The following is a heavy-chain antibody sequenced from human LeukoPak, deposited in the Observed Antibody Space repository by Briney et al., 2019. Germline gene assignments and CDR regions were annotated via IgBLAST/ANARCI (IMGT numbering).Heavy chain of an antibody. CDR1: GFTFDDYA. V-gene: IGHV3-9*01. CDR3: AKGYSSGYYGDFDY. CDR2: ISWNSGSI. D-gene: IGHD3-22*01. J-gene: IGHJ4*02. Sequence: PGRSLRLSCAASGFTFDDYAMPWVRQAPGKGLEWVSGISWNSGSIGYADSVKGRFTISRDNAKNSLYLQMNSLRAEDTALYYCAKGYSSGYYGDFDYWGQGTLVTVSS.